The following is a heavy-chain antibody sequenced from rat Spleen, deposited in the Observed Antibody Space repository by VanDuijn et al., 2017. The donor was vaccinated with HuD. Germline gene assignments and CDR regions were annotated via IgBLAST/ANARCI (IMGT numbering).Heavy chain of an antibody. Sequence: EVQLVETGGGLVQPGRSLKLSCVASGFTFSSFWMYWIRQAPGKGLEWVSSINTDGGSTYYSDSVRGRFTISRKNAEDTVYLQMNSLRSEDTATYYCVKEANYGGYSEYVMDAWGQGASVTVSS. CDR2: INTDGGST. CDR1: GFTFSSFW. D-gene: IGHD1-11*01. CDR3: VKEANYGGYSEYVMDA. V-gene: IGHV5-58*01. J-gene: IGHJ4*01.